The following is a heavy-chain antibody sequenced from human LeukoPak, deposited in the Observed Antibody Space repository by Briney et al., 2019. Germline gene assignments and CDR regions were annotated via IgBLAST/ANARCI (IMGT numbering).Heavy chain of an antibody. CDR2: IYPCDSDT. Sequence: GESLKISCKGSGYSFTSYWIGWVRQMPGKGLEWMGIIYPCDSDTRYSPSFQGQVTISADKSISTAYLQWSSLKASDTAMYYCASSIEYGGNSGPFDYWGQGTLVTVSS. CDR1: GYSFTSYW. CDR3: ASSIEYGGNSGPFDY. J-gene: IGHJ4*02. D-gene: IGHD4-23*01. V-gene: IGHV5-51*01.